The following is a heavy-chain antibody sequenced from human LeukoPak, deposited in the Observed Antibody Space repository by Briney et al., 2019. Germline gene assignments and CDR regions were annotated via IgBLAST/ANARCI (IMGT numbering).Heavy chain of an antibody. Sequence: PSETLSLTCAVYGGSFSGYYWSWIRQPPGKGLEWIGEINHSGSTNYNPSLKSRVTISVDTSKNQFSLKLSSVTAAATAVYYCARVYNYYYYYMDVWGKGTTVTVSS. D-gene: IGHD1-14*01. CDR1: GGSFSGYY. V-gene: IGHV4-34*01. J-gene: IGHJ6*03. CDR2: INHSGST. CDR3: ARVYNYYYYYMDV.